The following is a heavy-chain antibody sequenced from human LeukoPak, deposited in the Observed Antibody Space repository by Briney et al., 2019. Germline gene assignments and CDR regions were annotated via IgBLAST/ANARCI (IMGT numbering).Heavy chain of an antibody. Sequence: SETLSLTCAVSGGSISSGGYSWSWIRQPPGKGLEWIGYIYHSGSTYYNPSLKSRVTISVDRSKNQFSLKLSSVTAADTAVSYCARGPSSSEWFDPWGQGTLVTVSS. D-gene: IGHD6-6*01. CDR1: GGSISSGGYS. J-gene: IGHJ5*02. CDR3: ARGPSSSEWFDP. V-gene: IGHV4-30-2*01. CDR2: IYHSGST.